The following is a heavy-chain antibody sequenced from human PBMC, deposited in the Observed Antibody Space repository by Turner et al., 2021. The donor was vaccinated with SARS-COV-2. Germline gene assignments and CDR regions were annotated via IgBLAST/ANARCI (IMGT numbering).Heavy chain of an antibody. Sequence: EVQLVESGGGLVKPGGSLRLSCAASGFPFSSYTMYWVRQAPGKGLEWVSSISSRSSYIYYADSVKGRFTIARDNAKNSLYLQMNSLRAEDTAVYYCARGTYYYDSSVYSGTNWFDPWGQGTLVTVSS. CDR1: GFPFSSYT. CDR3: ARGTYYYDSSVYSGTNWFDP. J-gene: IGHJ5*02. CDR2: ISSRSSYI. V-gene: IGHV3-21*01. D-gene: IGHD3-22*01.